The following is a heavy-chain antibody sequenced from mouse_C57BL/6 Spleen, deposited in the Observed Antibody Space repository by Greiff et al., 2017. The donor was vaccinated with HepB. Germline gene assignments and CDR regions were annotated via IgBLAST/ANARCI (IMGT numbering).Heavy chain of an antibody. V-gene: IGHV1-5*01. CDR1: GYTFTSYW. CDR3: TRWDYSNYRIAY. Sequence: VQLQQSGTVLARPGASVKMSCKTSGYTFTSYWMHWVKQRPGQGLEWIGAIYPGNSDTSYNQKFKGKAKLTAVTSASTAYMELSSLTNEDSAVYYCTRWDYSNYRIAYWGQGTLVTVSA. CDR2: IYPGNSDT. J-gene: IGHJ3*01. D-gene: IGHD2-5*01.